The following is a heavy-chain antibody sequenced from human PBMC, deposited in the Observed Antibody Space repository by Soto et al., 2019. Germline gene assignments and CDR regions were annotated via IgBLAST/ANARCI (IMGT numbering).Heavy chain of an antibody. D-gene: IGHD1-26*01. J-gene: IGHJ6*02. V-gene: IGHV3-49*04. Sequence: GGSLRLSCSFSGFTSGDYGLTWVRQAPGKGLEWVGFTTSPAYGGTTEYAAPVKGRFIISRDDSKSVAYLQMTSLRAADTATYYCCGTIGGPFLSYGMDVWGHGTTVTVSS. CDR3: CGTIGGPFLSYGMDV. CDR2: TTSPAYGGTT. CDR1: GFTSGDYG.